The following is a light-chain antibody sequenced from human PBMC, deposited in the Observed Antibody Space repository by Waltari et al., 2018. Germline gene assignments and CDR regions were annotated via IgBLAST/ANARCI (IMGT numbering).Light chain of an antibody. CDR2: VNSDGTH. J-gene: IGLJ3*02. Sequence: QPVLTQSPPSSASLGAPGKLTCTLGSEFSRYAVGWPQQQPEKGPRYLMKVNSDGTHTKGDGIPDRFSGSSSGAERYLTLSSLQSDDEADYYCQTWGTGVQWVFGGGSKVTVL. CDR3: QTWGTGVQWV. V-gene: IGLV4-69*01. CDR1: SEFSRYA.